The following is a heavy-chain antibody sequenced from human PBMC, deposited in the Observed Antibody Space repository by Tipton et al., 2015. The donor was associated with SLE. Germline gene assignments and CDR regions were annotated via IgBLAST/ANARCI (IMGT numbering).Heavy chain of an antibody. J-gene: IGHJ5*02. CDR1: GGSINVWFYY. D-gene: IGHD4-11*01. CDR3: AREDDSSYGNWFDP. V-gene: IGHV4-31*03. CDR2: VYYSGNT. Sequence: TLSLTCSVSGGSINVWFYYWGWIRQHPGKGLEWIGNVYYSGNTNYNPSLRSRVTISVDTSKNQFSLVLTSVTAADTAVYYCAREDDSSYGNWFDPWGQGTLVIVSS.